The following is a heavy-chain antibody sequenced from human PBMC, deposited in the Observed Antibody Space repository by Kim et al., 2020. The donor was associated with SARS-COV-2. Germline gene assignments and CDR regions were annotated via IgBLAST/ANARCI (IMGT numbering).Heavy chain of an antibody. CDR3: ARLSYPQIAETGRTYFDY. CDR2: IYPGDSDT. Sequence: GESLKISCKGSGYSFTSYWIGWVRQMPGKGLEWMGIIYPGDSDTRYSPSFQGQVTISADKSISTAYLQWSSLKASDTAMYYCARLSYPQIAETGRTYFDYWGQGTLVTVSS. CDR1: GYSFTSYW. J-gene: IGHJ4*02. D-gene: IGHD6-13*01. V-gene: IGHV5-51*01.